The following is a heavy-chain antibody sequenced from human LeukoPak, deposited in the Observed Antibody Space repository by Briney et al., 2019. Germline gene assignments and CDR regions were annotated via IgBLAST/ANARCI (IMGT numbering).Heavy chain of an antibody. J-gene: IGHJ4*02. Sequence: GASVKVSCKASGYSFTSNYIHWVRQAPGQGLEWMGMIYPSDGSTSYPQKFQGRVTVTRDTSTSTVHMELSGLRSEDTAVYYCARDQEAFDYWGQGTLVTVSS. V-gene: IGHV1-46*01. CDR1: GYSFTSNY. CDR3: ARDQEAFDY. CDR2: IYPSDGST.